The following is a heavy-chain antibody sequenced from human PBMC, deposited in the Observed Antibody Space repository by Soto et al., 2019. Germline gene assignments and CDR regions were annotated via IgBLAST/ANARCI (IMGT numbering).Heavy chain of an antibody. Sequence: SETLSHTCTVSGGSISSYYWSWIRQPPGKGLEWIGYIYYSGSTNYNPSLKSRVTISVDTSKNQFFLKLSSVTAADTAVYYCARHPSRRYYDSSGYYYPLVYGMDVWGQGTTVTVSS. CDR2: IYYSGST. V-gene: IGHV4-59*08. CDR1: GGSISSYY. CDR3: ARHPSRRYYDSSGYYYPLVYGMDV. J-gene: IGHJ6*02. D-gene: IGHD3-22*01.